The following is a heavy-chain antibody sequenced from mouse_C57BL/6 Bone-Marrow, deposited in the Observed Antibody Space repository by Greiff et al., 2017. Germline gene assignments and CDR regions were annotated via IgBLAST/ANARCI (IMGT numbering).Heavy chain of an antibody. CDR3: AISAWFAY. CDR2: IYPRSGNT. CDR1: GYTFTSYG. Sequence: VKLVESGAELARPGASVKLSCKASGYTFTSYGISWVKQRTGQGLEWIGEIYPRSGNTYSNEKFKGKATLTADKSSSTAYMELRSLTSEDSAVYFCAISAWFAYWGQGTLVTVSA. V-gene: IGHV1-81*01. J-gene: IGHJ3*01.